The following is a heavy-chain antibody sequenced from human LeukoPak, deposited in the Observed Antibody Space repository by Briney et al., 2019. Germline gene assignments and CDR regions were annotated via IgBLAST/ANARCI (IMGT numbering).Heavy chain of an antibody. D-gene: IGHD6-6*01. Sequence: GGSLRLSCAASGFTFSSYDIHWVRQAPGKGLEWVAFIRYDGSNKYYADSVKGRFTISRDNSKNTLYLQMNSLRAEDTAVYYCARDRDEYSSSSTVSYWGQGTLVTVSS. CDR3: ARDRDEYSSSSTVSY. CDR2: IRYDGSNK. V-gene: IGHV3-30*02. J-gene: IGHJ4*02. CDR1: GFTFSSYD.